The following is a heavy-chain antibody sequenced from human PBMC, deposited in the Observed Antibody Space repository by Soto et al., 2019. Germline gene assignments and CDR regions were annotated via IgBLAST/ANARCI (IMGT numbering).Heavy chain of an antibody. Sequence: SGLAGEPTQTLTLTCTFSGISLSTSGVGVGWIRQPPGKALEWLALIYWDDDKRYSPSLKSRLTITKDTSKNQVVLTMTNMDPVDTATYYCARRRGWLYFDYWGQGTLVTVSS. CDR2: IYWDDDK. CDR3: ARRRGWLYFDY. CDR1: GISLSTSGVG. J-gene: IGHJ4*02. V-gene: IGHV2-5*02. D-gene: IGHD5-12*01.